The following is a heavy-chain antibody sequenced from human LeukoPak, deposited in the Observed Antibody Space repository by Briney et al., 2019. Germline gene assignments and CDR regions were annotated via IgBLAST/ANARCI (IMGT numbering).Heavy chain of an antibody. CDR1: GFTFSSYA. J-gene: IGHJ4*02. Sequence: PGGSLRLSCAASGFTFSSYAMSWVRKAPGEGLEWVSLLSGSGGSTYYADSVKGRFTISRDNSKNTLYLQMNSLRAEDTAVYYCAKAWLEQGGMFDYWGQGTPVTVSS. CDR2: LSGSGGST. CDR3: AKAWLEQGGMFDY. V-gene: IGHV3-23*01. D-gene: IGHD1/OR15-1a*01.